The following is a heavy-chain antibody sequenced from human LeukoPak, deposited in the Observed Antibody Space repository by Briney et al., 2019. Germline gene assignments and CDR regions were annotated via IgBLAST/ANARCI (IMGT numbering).Heavy chain of an antibody. V-gene: IGHV1-69*06. D-gene: IGHD3-10*01. CDR3: ARSGRSSLEVAFDI. Sequence: SVKVSCKASGGTFSSYAISWVRQAPREGLEWMGGNIPIFGTANYAQKFQGRVTITADKSTSTAYMELSSLRSEDTAVYYCARSGRSSLEVAFDIWGQGTIVTVSS. CDR2: NIPIFGTA. J-gene: IGHJ3*02. CDR1: GGTFSSYA.